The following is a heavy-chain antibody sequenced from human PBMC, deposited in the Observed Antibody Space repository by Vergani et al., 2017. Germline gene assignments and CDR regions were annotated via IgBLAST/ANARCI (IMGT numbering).Heavy chain of an antibody. CDR1: GYTLTELS. D-gene: IGHD3-16*02. V-gene: IGHV1-24*01. CDR2: FDPEDGET. Sequence: QVQLVQSGAEVKKPGASVKVSCKVSGYTLTELSMHWVRQAPGKGLEWMGGFDPEDGETIYAQKFQGRVTMTEDTSTDTAYMELSSLRSEDTAVYYCAPATLHYMITFGGVIVPYYFDYWGQGTLVTVSS. CDR3: APATLHYMITFGGVIVPYYFDY. J-gene: IGHJ4*02.